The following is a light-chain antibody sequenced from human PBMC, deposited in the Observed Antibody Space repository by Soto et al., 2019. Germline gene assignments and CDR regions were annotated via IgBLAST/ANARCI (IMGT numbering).Light chain of an antibody. V-gene: IGKV1-27*01. CDR2: AAS. J-gene: IGKJ3*01. Sequence: DIQMPQSPSSLSASVGDRVTITCRASPGISNYLAWYQQKPGKGPKLLIYAASTLQSGVPPRFRGSGSGTDFTLAISSLQPEDVATYYCQNDNSAPFTFGPGTKVDI. CDR3: QNDNSAPFT. CDR1: PGISNY.